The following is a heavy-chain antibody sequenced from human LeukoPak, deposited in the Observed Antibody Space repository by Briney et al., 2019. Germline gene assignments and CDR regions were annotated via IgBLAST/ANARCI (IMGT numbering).Heavy chain of an antibody. D-gene: IGHD5-12*01. J-gene: IGHJ4*02. CDR2: ISGSGVRL. Sequence: SGGSLRLSCAASGFTFSSYAMSWVRQAPGKGLEWVSAISGSGVRLYYADSLRGRFTISRDNSKNTLYLQMNSLRVEDTAVYYCAKDEGYNGFLLAIFANWGQGTLLTVSS. CDR1: GFTFSSYA. V-gene: IGHV3-23*01. CDR3: AKDEGYNGFLLAIFAN.